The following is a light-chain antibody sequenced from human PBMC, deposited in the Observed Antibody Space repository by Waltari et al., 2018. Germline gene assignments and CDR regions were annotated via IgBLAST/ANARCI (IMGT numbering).Light chain of an antibody. CDR3: GTWDSSLSGAV. CDR1: CSVTGSYNF. J-gene: IGLJ7*01. V-gene: IGLV2-14*01. CDR2: EVS. Sequence: SALTQPACVSGSPGPSLSISCSGICSVTGSYNFVSWYQQYPGKAPRLLISEVSNRPSGISRRFSASKSATTAYLNISGLQTEDEADYYCGTWDSSLSGAVFGGGTHLTVL.